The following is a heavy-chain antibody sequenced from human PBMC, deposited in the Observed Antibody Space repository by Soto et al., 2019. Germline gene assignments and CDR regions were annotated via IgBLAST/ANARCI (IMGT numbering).Heavy chain of an antibody. Sequence: EVQLVESGGGLVQLGGSLRLSCAASGFTFSSYWMHWVRQAPGKGLVWVSRINSDGSSTSYADSVKGRFTISRENAKNTLYLQMNSLRAEDTAVYYCARVSSITMIVELDYWGQGTLVTVSS. V-gene: IGHV3-74*01. D-gene: IGHD3-22*01. CDR3: ARVSSITMIVELDY. CDR1: GFTFSSYW. J-gene: IGHJ4*02. CDR2: INSDGSST.